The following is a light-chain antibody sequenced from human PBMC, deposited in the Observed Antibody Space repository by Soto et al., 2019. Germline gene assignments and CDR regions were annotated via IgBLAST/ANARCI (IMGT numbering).Light chain of an antibody. Sequence: EIGLTQSPATLSLSPGERATLSCRASQSVSSYLAWYQQKPGQAPRLLIYDASNRATGIPARFSGSGSGTDFTLTISSLESEGWGVYYCQQRRNWLFTFGGGTKVEIK. J-gene: IGKJ4*01. CDR1: QSVSSY. CDR3: QQRRNWLFT. V-gene: IGKV3-11*01. CDR2: DAS.